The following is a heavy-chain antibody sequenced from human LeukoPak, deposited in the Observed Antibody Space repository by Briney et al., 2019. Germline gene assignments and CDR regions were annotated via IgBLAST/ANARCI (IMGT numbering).Heavy chain of an antibody. CDR1: GRSISSTGYG. CDR2: IYYSGST. V-gene: IGHV4-39*01. D-gene: IGHD3-22*01. CDR3: AKAGVRYFDSSGLYAFDF. J-gene: IGHJ3*01. Sequence: PSETLSLTCAVSGRSISSTGYGWAWIRQPPGKGLDWIGTIYYSGSTYHNTSLKSRITMSVDPCRNPFSLTLSSVDAADTAVYYCAKAGVRYFDSSGLYAFDFCGQGTTVTVSS.